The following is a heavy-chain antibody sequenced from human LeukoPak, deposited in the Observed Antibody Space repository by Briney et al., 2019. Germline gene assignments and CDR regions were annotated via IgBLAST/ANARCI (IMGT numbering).Heavy chain of an antibody. D-gene: IGHD3-3*01. CDR3: ARTYYDFWSGYYNIDY. J-gene: IGHJ4*02. V-gene: IGHV4-59*01. CDR2: ISYTGST. CDR1: GASISNYY. Sequence: SETLSLTCTVSGASISNYYWSWIRQPPGKGLEWIGYISYTGSTNYNPSLKSRVTISIDTSKNQFSLKLSSVTAADTAVYYCARTYYDFWSGYYNIDYWGQGTLVTVSS.